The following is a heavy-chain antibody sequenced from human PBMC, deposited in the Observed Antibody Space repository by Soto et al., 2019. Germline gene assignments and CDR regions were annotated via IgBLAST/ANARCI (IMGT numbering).Heavy chain of an antibody. CDR2: VYYSGST. V-gene: IGHV4-39*01. CDR1: GGSISSSSYY. J-gene: IGHJ4*02. Sequence: SETLSLTCTVSGGSISSSSYYWGWIRQPPGKGLEWIGSVYYSGSTYYNPSLKSRVTISVDTSKNQFSLKLSSVTAADTAVYYCARQGPHYDFWSGYYKPADCDYWGQGTLVTVSS. D-gene: IGHD3-3*01. CDR3: ARQGPHYDFWSGYYKPADCDY.